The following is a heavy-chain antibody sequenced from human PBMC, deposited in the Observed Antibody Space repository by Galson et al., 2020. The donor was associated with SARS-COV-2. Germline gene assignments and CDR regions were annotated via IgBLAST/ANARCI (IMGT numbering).Heavy chain of an antibody. J-gene: IGHJ4*02. V-gene: IGHV3-7*04. Sequence: QLGESLKISCAASGFTFSRYWMSWVRQAPGKGLEWVANINQDGSDKNYVDSVKGRFTISRDNAKNSLYLQMNSLRAEDTAVYYCARDLGLVTTCYLDYWGQGNLVTGSS. CDR3: ARDLGLVTTCYLDY. CDR1: GFTFSRYW. CDR2: INQDGSDK. D-gene: IGHD4-17*01.